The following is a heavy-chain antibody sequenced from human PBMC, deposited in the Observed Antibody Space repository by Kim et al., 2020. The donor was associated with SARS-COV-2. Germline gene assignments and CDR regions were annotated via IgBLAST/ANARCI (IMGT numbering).Heavy chain of an antibody. CDR2: IYSGGTT. V-gene: IGHV3-53*01. D-gene: IGHD3-10*01. J-gene: IGHJ5*02. CDR1: GFTVSTSF. Sequence: GGSLRLSCAASGFTVSTSFMSWVRQAPGKGLEWISGIYSGGTTWYGDSVKGRFTVSRDSSKNTLYLQMTNLRAEDTAVYYCAGDINRLGSDNYHNHNAPDPWGQGTLVIVSS. CDR3: AGDINRLGSDNYHNHNAPDP.